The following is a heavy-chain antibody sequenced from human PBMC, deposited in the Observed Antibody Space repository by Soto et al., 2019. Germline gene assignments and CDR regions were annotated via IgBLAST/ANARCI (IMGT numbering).Heavy chain of an antibody. CDR1: GGSMRNYF. J-gene: IGHJ4*02. Sequence: SETLSLTCTVSGGSMRNYFWTWIRQPPGKGLEWIGYIHYSGTTSFFPSYNPSLRSRVTISEDTSKNQFSLKLLSVTTADTAVYFCAAGEASSRNLSPYYLDFWGQGTLVTVSS. V-gene: IGHV4-59*01. CDR3: AAGEASSRNLSPYYLDF. CDR2: IHYSGTT. D-gene: IGHD6-13*01.